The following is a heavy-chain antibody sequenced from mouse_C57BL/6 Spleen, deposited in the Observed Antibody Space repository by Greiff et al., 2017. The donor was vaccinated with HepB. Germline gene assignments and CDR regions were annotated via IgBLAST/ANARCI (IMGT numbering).Heavy chain of an antibody. Sequence: VQLQQPGAELVKPGASVKLSCKASGYTFTSYWMHWVKQRPGQGLEWIGMIHPNSGSTNYNEKFKSKATLTVDKSSSTAYMQLSSLTSEESAVYCCARGCYSGSSSGAMDYWGQGTSVTVSS. CDR3: ARGCYSGSSSGAMDY. D-gene: IGHD1-1*01. V-gene: IGHV1-64*01. J-gene: IGHJ4*01. CDR1: GYTFTSYW. CDR2: IHPNSGST.